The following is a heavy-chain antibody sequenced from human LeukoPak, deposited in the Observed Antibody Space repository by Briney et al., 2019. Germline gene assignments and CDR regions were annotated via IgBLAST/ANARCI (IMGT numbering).Heavy chain of an antibody. CDR2: MNPNSGNT. Sequence: ASVKVSCKASGYTFTSYDINWVRQATGQGLEWTGWMNPNSGNTGYAQKFQGRVTMTRNTSISTAYMELSSLRSEDTAVYYCARDIPLNSEQWLVQGDYWGQGTLVTVSS. V-gene: IGHV1-8*01. CDR1: GYTFTSYD. J-gene: IGHJ4*02. D-gene: IGHD6-19*01. CDR3: ARDIPLNSEQWLVQGDY.